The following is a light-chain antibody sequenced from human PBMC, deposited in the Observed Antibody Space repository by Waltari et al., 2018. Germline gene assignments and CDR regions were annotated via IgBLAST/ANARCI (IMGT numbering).Light chain of an antibody. J-gene: IGLJ2*01. CDR3: SSYTNTFVV. CDR2: EVR. CDR1: RSDIGAYNY. Sequence: QSALTQPASVSGSPGQSITISCTGSRSDIGAYNYVAWYQHFPDEAPKLLIYEVRNRPSGVSSRFSGSKSGNTASLTISGIQAEDEAHYYCSSYTNTFVVFGGGTKLTVL. V-gene: IGLV2-14*01.